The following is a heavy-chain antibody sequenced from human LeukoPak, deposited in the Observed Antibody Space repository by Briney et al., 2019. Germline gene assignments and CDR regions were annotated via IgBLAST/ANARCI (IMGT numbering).Heavy chain of an antibody. V-gene: IGHV3-48*01. D-gene: IGHD2-21*02. CDR2: ISSGSSTI. Sequence: GGSLRLSCAASGFTFSTYAVNWVRQAPGKGLEWVSYISSGSSTIYYADSVRGRFTISRDNAKSSLYLQMNSLRAEDTAVYYCARGRADYYFDYWSQGTLVTVSS. CDR1: GFTFSTYA. J-gene: IGHJ4*02. CDR3: ARGRADYYFDY.